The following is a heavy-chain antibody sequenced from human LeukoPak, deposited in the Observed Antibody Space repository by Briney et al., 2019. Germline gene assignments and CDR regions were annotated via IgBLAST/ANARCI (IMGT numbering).Heavy chain of an antibody. J-gene: IGHJ6*02. CDR2: VHRSGNA. CDR1: GGSTRAYY. CDR3: ARDDFEYSVHYGMDV. V-gene: IGHV4-4*07. D-gene: IGHD3-9*01. Sequence: SETLSLTRGVSGGSTRAYYWSWIRQPAGTGLEWIGRVHRSGNANYTPSLQSRVTMSVDTSKNQISLRLRFVTAADTAVYYCARDDFEYSVHYGMDVWGQGTAVTVSS.